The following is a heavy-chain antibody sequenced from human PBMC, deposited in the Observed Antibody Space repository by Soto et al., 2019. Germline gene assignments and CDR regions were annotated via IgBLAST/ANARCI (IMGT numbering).Heavy chain of an antibody. V-gene: IGHV4-31*03. D-gene: IGHD1-1*01. Sequence: QVQLQESGPGLVKPSQTLSLTCTVSGGSISSGGYYWSWIRQHPGKGLEWIGYIYYSGSTYYNPSLKSRVTISVDTSKNQFSLKLSSVTAADTAVYYCARVGSADNGTTDILTINYYYYYMDVWGKGTTVTVSS. CDR2: IYYSGST. CDR1: GGSISSGGYY. J-gene: IGHJ6*03. CDR3: ARVGSADNGTTDILTINYYYYYMDV.